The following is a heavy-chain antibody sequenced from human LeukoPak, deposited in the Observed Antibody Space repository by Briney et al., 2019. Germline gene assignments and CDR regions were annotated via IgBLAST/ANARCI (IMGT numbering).Heavy chain of an antibody. CDR2: ISYDGSNK. Sequence: PGRSLRLSCAASGFTFSSYGMHWVRQAPGEGLEWVAVISYDGSNKYYADSVKGRFTISRDNSKNTLYLQMNSLRAEDTAVYYCAKEFSGVYSSGWYRWGDYWGQGTLVTVSS. J-gene: IGHJ4*02. D-gene: IGHD6-19*01. V-gene: IGHV3-30*18. CDR3: AKEFSGVYSSGWYRWGDY. CDR1: GFTFSSYG.